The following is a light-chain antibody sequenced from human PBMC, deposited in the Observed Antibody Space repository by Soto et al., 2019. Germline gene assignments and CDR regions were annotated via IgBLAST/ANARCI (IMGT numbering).Light chain of an antibody. CDR3: QQYNSYLLT. V-gene: IGKV1-5*03. J-gene: IGKJ4*01. CDR2: KAS. Sequence: DIQMTHSPSTLSASVGDRVTITCRASQGFSSWLAWYQQKPGKAPKLLIYKASSLQSGVPSRFSGSGSGTEFTLTISSLHPDDFATYYCQQYNSYLLTFGGGTKVEIK. CDR1: QGFSSW.